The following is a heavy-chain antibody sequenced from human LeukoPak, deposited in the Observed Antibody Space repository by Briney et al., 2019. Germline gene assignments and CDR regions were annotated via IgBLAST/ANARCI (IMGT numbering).Heavy chain of an antibody. Sequence: ASVKVSCKASGGTFSSYAISWVRQAPGQGLEWMGGIIPIFGTANYAQKFQGRVTITTDESTSTAYIELSSLRSEDTAVYYCATCQDSSGYYYFDYWGQGTLVTVSS. J-gene: IGHJ4*02. CDR3: ATCQDSSGYYYFDY. D-gene: IGHD3-22*01. CDR1: GGTFSSYA. V-gene: IGHV1-69*05. CDR2: IIPIFGTA.